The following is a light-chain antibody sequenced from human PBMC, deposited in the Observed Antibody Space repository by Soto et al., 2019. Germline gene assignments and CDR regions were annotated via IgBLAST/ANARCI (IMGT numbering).Light chain of an antibody. V-gene: IGKV2D-29*02. CDR1: QSVLHSNGYNY. CDR3: MQSTQLPPT. CDR2: EVS. J-gene: IGKJ5*01. Sequence: DIVITQSPLSLPVTPGEPASISCRSIQSVLHSNGYNYLDWYLQKPGQSPQLLIYEVSTRVSGVPDRFSGSGSGTDFTLELSRLETDDVGIYYCMQSTQLPPTFGQGTRLEIK.